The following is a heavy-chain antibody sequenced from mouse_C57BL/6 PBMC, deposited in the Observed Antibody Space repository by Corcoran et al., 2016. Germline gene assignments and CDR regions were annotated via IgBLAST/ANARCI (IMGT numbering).Heavy chain of an antibody. CDR1: GFNIKDYY. CDR2: IDPEDGDT. CDR3: THLITTVEEVVDFDY. Sequence: EVQLQQSGAELVRPGASVKLSCTASGFNIKDYYMHLVKERPEQGLEWIGRIDPEDGDTEYAPKLQGKATMTEDTSSNTAYLQLSSLTSEDTAVYYCTHLITTVEEVVDFDYWGQGTTLTVSS. V-gene: IGHV14-1*01. D-gene: IGHD1-1*01. J-gene: IGHJ2*01.